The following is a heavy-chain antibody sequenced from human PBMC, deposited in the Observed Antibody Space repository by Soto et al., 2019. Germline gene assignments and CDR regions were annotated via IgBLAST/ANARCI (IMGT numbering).Heavy chain of an antibody. CDR1: GFTFSSYA. CDR3: ARGTRGSWDAFDI. J-gene: IGHJ3*02. CDR2: ISYDGSNK. Sequence: QVQLVESGGGVVQPGRSLRLSCAASGFTFSSYAMHWVRQAPGKGLEWVAVISYDGSNKYYADSVKGRFTISRDNSKNTLYLQMNSLRAEDTAGYYCARGTRGSWDAFDIWGQGTMVTVSS. D-gene: IGHD1-26*01. V-gene: IGHV3-30-3*01.